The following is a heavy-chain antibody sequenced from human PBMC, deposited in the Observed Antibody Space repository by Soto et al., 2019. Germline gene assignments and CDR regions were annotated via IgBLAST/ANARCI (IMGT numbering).Heavy chain of an antibody. CDR1: GFTFSSYA. CDR2: ISYDGSNK. D-gene: IGHD1-26*01. J-gene: IGHJ4*02. CDR3: ARSYSGSYSDLDY. V-gene: IGHV3-30-3*01. Sequence: QVQQVESGGGVVQPGRSLRLSCAASGFTFSSYAMHWVRQAPGKGLEWVAVISYDGSNKYYADSVKGRFTISRDNSKNTLYLQMNSLRAEDTAVYYCARSYSGSYSDLDYWGQGTLVTVSS.